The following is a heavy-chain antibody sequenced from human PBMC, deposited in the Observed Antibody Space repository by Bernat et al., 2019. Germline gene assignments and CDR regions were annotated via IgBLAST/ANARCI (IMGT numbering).Heavy chain of an antibody. CDR3: ARDWTGDTLGYCSGGSCYPDY. Sequence: QVQLVQSGAEVKKPGASVKVSCKASGYTFTSYGISWVRQAPGQGLEWMGWISAYNGNTNYAQKLQGRVTMTTDTSTSTAYMELRSLRSDDTAVYYCARDWTGDTLGYCSGGSCYPDYWGQGTLVTVSS. V-gene: IGHV1-18*01. CDR1: GYTFTSYG. D-gene: IGHD2-15*01. J-gene: IGHJ4*02. CDR2: ISAYNGNT.